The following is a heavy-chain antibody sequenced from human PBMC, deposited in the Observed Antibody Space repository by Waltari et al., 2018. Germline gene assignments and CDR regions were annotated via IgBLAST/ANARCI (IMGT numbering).Heavy chain of an antibody. CDR1: GFTFSSYG. D-gene: IGHD3-3*01. CDR3: ARTTYYDFWSGSLSY. J-gene: IGHJ4*02. CDR2: IRYDGSNK. V-gene: IGHV3-30*02. Sequence: QVQLVESGGGVVQPGGSLRLCCAASGFTFSSYGMHWVRQAPGKGLEWVAFIRYDGSNKYYADSVKGRFTISRDNSKNTLYLQMNSLRAEDTAVYYCARTTYYDFWSGSLSYWGQGTLVTVSS.